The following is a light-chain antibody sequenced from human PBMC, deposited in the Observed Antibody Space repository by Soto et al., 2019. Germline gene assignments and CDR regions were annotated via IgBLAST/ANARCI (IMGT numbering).Light chain of an antibody. CDR1: QSVSGW. Sequence: DIQMTQSPSTLSASVGDTVTVTCRASQSVSGWLAWYQQKPGEAPKLLIYDASNLETGVPSRFSGSGSGTDFTFTISSLQPEDSATYYCQQSYSSPITFGQGTRLEIK. J-gene: IGKJ5*01. CDR3: QQSYSSPIT. V-gene: IGKV1-39*01. CDR2: DAS.